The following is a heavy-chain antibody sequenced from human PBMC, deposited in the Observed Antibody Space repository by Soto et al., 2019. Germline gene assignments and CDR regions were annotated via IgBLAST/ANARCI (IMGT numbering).Heavy chain of an antibody. CDR1: GFTFSRYN. V-gene: IGHV3-21*01. Sequence: VQLVESGGGLVKPGGSLRISCAASGFTFSRYNMNWVRQAPGKGLEWVSSVGTGSSYKYYADSVKGRFTVYRDNAKNSPYLQMTTLRADDTAVYYWARVSATGPVVDFWGQGTMVTVSS. D-gene: IGHD1-20*01. J-gene: IGHJ3*01. CDR3: ARVSATGPVVDF. CDR2: VGTGSSYK.